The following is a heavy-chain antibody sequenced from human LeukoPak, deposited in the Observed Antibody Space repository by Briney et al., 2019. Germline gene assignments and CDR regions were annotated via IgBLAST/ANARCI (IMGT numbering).Heavy chain of an antibody. D-gene: IGHD2-2*01. CDR2: INHSGST. CDR3: ARISPVYYFDY. V-gene: IGHV4-34*01. Sequence: PSETLSLTCAVYGGSFSGYYWSWIRQPPGKGLEWIGEINHSGSTNYNPSLKSRVTISVDTSKNQFSLKLSSVTAADTAVYYCARISPVYYFDYWGQGTLVTVSS. J-gene: IGHJ4*02. CDR1: GGSFSGYY.